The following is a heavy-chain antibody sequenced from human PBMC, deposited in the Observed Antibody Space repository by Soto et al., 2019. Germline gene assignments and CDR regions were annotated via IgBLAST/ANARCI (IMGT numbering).Heavy chain of an antibody. J-gene: IGHJ6*02. Sequence: PGGSLRLSCAASGFTFSSYAMIWVRQAPGKGLEWVSAISGSGGSTYYADSVKGRFTISRDNSKNTLYLQMNSLRAEDTAVYYCAKGGPDYDILTGYYYYGMDVWGQGTTVTVSS. CDR1: GFTFSSYA. CDR2: ISGSGGST. CDR3: AKGGPDYDILTGYYYYGMDV. D-gene: IGHD3-9*01. V-gene: IGHV3-23*01.